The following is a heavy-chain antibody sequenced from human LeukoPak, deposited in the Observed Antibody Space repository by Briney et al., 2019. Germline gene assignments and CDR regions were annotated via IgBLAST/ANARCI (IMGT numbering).Heavy chain of an antibody. Sequence: GGSLRLSCAASGFTFSSYEMNWVRQAPGKGLEWVSYISSSGSTIYYADSVKGRFTISRDNSKNTLYLQMNSLRAEDTAVYYCARAWLQLKYYFDYWGQGTLVTVSS. CDR3: ARAWLQLKYYFDY. D-gene: IGHD5-24*01. CDR2: ISSSGSTI. V-gene: IGHV3-48*03. J-gene: IGHJ4*02. CDR1: GFTFSSYE.